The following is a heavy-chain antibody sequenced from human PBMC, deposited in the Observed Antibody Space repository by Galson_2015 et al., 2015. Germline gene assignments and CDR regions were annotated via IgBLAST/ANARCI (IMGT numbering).Heavy chain of an antibody. CDR3: VRRAVSTEYYDY. Sequence: QSGAEVKKPGESLQISCKGSGYSFTSYWIAWVRQMPGKGLEWMGIFYPGDSDTRYRPSFQGRVTISADKSISTAYLQWSSLKASDTAMYYCVRRAVSTEYYDYWGQGTLVTVPS. CDR2: FYPGDSDT. D-gene: IGHD4-11*01. V-gene: IGHV5-51*01. J-gene: IGHJ4*02. CDR1: GYSFTSYW.